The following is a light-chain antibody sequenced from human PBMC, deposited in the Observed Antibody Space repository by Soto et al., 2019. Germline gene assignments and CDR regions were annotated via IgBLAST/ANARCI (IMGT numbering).Light chain of an antibody. CDR3: QQYGSSSYT. V-gene: IGKV3-20*01. Sequence: EIVLTQSPGTLSLSPGERATLSCRASQSVSSSYLAWYQQKPGQAPRLLIYGASSRATGIPDRFSGRGSGTDFTLTISRLEPEDLAVYYCQQYGSSSYTFGQGTKLEIK. CDR1: QSVSSSY. J-gene: IGKJ2*01. CDR2: GAS.